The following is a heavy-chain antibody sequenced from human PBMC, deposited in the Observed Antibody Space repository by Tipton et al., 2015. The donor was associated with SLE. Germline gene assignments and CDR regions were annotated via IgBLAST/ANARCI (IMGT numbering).Heavy chain of an antibody. CDR1: GGSFSAYN. J-gene: IGHJ4*02. Sequence: TLSLTCAVYGGSFSAYNWSWIRQPPGKGLEWIGEINHSGSTNYNPSLKSRVTISVDTSKNQFSLRLRSVTAADTAVYYCASCEYSSSFAYWGQGTLVTVSS. CDR2: INHSGST. D-gene: IGHD6-6*01. CDR3: ASCEYSSSFAY. V-gene: IGHV4-34*01.